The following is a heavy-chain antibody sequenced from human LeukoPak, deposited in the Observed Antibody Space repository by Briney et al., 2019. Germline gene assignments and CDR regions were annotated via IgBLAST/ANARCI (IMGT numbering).Heavy chain of an antibody. CDR1: GFTFSSYG. D-gene: IGHD1-26*01. Sequence: PGGTLRLSCAASGFTFSSYGMSWVRQAPGKGLEWVSAISATGGTTYYADSVKGRFTISRDNSKNTLYMQINTLRVEDTAVYYCAKDRLGAILYFDYWGQGTFLTVSS. CDR3: AKDRLGAILYFDY. CDR2: ISATGGTT. J-gene: IGHJ4*02. V-gene: IGHV3-23*01.